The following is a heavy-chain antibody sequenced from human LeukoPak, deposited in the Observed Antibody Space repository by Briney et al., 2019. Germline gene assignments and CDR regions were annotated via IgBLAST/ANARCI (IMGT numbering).Heavy chain of an antibody. Sequence: PGGSLRLSCAASGFTFSSYAMSWVRQAPGKGLEWASAISGTGGSTYYADSVKGRFTISRDNSKSTLYLQMNSLRAEDTATYYCAARPTSEAVAPSDFWGQGTLVTVSP. CDR1: GFTFSSYA. J-gene: IGHJ4*02. V-gene: IGHV3-23*01. CDR2: ISGTGGST. CDR3: AARPTSEAVAPSDF. D-gene: IGHD6-19*01.